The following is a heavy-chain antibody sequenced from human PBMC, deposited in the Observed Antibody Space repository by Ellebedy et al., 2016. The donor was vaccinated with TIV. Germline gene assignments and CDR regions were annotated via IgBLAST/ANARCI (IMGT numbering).Heavy chain of an antibody. CDR3: ARSSGSYSNDAFDI. CDR1: GYTFTSYG. J-gene: IGHJ3*02. V-gene: IGHV1-18*01. D-gene: IGHD1-26*01. Sequence: ASVKVSXXASGYTFTSYGISWVRQAPGQGLEWMGWISAYNGNTNYAQKLQGRVTMTTDTSTSTAYMELRSLRSDDTAVYYCARSSGSYSNDAFDIWGQGTTVTVSS. CDR2: ISAYNGNT.